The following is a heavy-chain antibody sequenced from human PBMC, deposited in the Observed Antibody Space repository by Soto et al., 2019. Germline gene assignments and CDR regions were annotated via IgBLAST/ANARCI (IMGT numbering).Heavy chain of an antibody. V-gene: IGHV1-2*04. Sequence: ASVKVSCKASGYTFTGYYMHWVRQAPGQGLEWMGWINPNSGGTNYAQKFQGWVTMTRETSISTAYMELSRLRSDDTAVYYCAREAPGGSGGIRNWFDPWGQGTLVTVSS. CDR1: GYTFTGYY. CDR3: AREAPGGSGGIRNWFDP. D-gene: IGHD2-15*01. CDR2: INPNSGGT. J-gene: IGHJ5*02.